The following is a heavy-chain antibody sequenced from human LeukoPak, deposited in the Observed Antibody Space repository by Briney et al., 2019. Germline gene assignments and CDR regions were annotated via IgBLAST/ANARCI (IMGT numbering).Heavy chain of an antibody. J-gene: IGHJ4*02. D-gene: IGHD3-22*01. CDR3: ARDPHYYYDSSGSLSYFDY. CDR1: GYTFTGYY. Sequence: ASVKVSCKASGYTFTGYYMHWVRQAPGQGLEWMGWINPNSGGTNYAQKFQGRVTMTRDTFISTAYMELSRLRSDDTAVYYCARDPHYYYDSSGSLSYFDYWGQGTLVTVSS. V-gene: IGHV1-2*02. CDR2: INPNSGGT.